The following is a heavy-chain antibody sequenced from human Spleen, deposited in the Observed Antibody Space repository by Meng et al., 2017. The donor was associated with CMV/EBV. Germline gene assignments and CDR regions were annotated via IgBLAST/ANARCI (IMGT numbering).Heavy chain of an antibody. CDR3: AREVDDPLYWYFDL. CDR1: GFTFSSYA. Sequence: QVQLVESGGGVVQTGRSLRLSCAASGFTFSSYAMHWVRQAPGKGLEWVAVISYDGSNKYYADSVKGRFTISRDNSKNTLYLQMNSLRAEDTAVYYCAREVDDPLYWYFDLWGRGTLVTVSS. V-gene: IGHV3-30-3*01. D-gene: IGHD5/OR15-5a*01. CDR2: ISYDGSNK. J-gene: IGHJ2*01.